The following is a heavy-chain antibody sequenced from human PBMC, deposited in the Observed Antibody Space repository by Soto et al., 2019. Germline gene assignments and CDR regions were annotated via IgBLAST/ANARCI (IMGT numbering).Heavy chain of an antibody. Sequence: EVQLVESGGGLVPPGGSLRLSCAASGFIFSDHYMEWVRQAPGKGLEWVGRIRNKAKSYTIAYAASVEGRFTISRDDSKNSLYLQMNSLKTEDTAVYYCARGPPNSGYYSPVDFWGQGTLVTVSS. CDR1: GFIFSDHY. V-gene: IGHV3-72*01. CDR3: ARGPPNSGYYSPVDF. J-gene: IGHJ4*02. D-gene: IGHD5-12*01. CDR2: IRNKAKSYTI.